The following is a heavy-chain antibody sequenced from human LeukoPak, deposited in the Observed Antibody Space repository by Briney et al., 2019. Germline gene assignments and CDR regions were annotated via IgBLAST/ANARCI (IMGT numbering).Heavy chain of an antibody. Sequence: SETLSLTCAVYGGSFSGYYWSWIRQPPGKGLEWIGEINHSGSTNYNPSLKSRVTISVDTSKNQFSLKLSSVTAADTAVYYCARGHSSGWYFDYWGQGTLVTVSS. CDR3: ARGHSSGWYFDY. D-gene: IGHD6-19*01. J-gene: IGHJ4*02. CDR1: GGSFSGYY. V-gene: IGHV4-34*01. CDR2: INHSGST.